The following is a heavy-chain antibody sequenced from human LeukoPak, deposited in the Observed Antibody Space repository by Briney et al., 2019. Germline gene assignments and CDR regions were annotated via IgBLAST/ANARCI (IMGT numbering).Heavy chain of an antibody. J-gene: IGHJ6*02. Sequence: PSETLSLTCTVSGGSISSGGYSWCWVRQPPGKGLEWIGSIYQSGSTYYNASLRSRVIISIDRPKNQFSLKVNSVTAADTAVYYCARVCSSTSCYEGGYFYGMDVWGQGTTVTVSS. CDR1: GGSISSGGYS. CDR2: IYQSGST. CDR3: ARVCSSTSCYEGGYFYGMDV. V-gene: IGHV4-30-2*01. D-gene: IGHD2-2*01.